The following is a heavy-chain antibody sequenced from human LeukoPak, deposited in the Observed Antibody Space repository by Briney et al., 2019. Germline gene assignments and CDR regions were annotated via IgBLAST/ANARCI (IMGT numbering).Heavy chain of an antibody. CDR1: GGSISSYY. D-gene: IGHD1-26*01. CDR2: IYTSGST. V-gene: IGHV4-4*09. CDR3: ARGYSGSYGRFDY. J-gene: IGHJ4*02. Sequence: PSETLSLTCTVSGGSISSYYWSWIRQPPGKGLEWIGYIYTSGSTNYNPSLKNRVTISVDTSKNQFSLKLSSVTAADTAVYYCARGYSGSYGRFDYWGQGTLATVSS.